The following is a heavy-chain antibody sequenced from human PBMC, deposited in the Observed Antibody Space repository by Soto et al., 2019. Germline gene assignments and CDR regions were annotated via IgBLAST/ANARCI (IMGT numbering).Heavy chain of an antibody. J-gene: IGHJ6*02. V-gene: IGHV3-30*18. CDR2: ISFDGSNT. CDR3: VKIRMVTAMFQMDV. Sequence: GGSLRLSCATSGFTFSDYAMHWVRQAPGQGLEWVAAISFDGSNTYYADSLTGRFTISRDPSKNTLYLDMNSLRPEDTAVYYCVKIRMVTAMFQMDVWGQGTTVTVSS. D-gene: IGHD2-21*02. CDR1: GFTFSDYA.